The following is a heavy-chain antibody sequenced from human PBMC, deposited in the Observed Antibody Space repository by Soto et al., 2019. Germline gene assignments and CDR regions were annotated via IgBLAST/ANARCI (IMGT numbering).Heavy chain of an antibody. J-gene: IGHJ5*02. CDR3: ARDWGYCSSTSCLFVNWFDP. CDR1: GYTFTSYA. D-gene: IGHD2-2*01. Sequence: QVQLVQSGAEVKKPGASVKVSCKASGYTFTSYAMHWVRQAPGQRLEWMGWINAGNGNTKYSQKFQGRVTITRDTSASTAYRELSSLRSEDTAVYYCARDWGYCSSTSCLFVNWFDPWGQGTLVTVSS. CDR2: INAGNGNT. V-gene: IGHV1-3*01.